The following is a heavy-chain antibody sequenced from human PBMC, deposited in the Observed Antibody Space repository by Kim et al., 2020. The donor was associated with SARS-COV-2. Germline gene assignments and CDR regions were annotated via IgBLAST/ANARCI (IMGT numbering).Heavy chain of an antibody. CDR2: VSGASRTT. V-gene: IGHV3-23*03. CDR3: AKALGLAENY. CDR1: GFTFSSQA. D-gene: IGHD3-9*01. Sequence: GGSLRLSCAASGFTFSSQAMTWVRQAPGKGLEWVSVVSGASRTTYYADSVKGRFTISRDNSKNTLSLQMNNLRVEDTAVYYCAKALGLAENYWGQGTLVTVSS. J-gene: IGHJ4*02.